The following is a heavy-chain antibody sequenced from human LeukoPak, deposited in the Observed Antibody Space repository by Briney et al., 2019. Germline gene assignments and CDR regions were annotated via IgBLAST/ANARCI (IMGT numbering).Heavy chain of an antibody. D-gene: IGHD3-10*01. V-gene: IGHV3-11*01. J-gene: IGHJ3*02. CDR3: AKGVRITMVRGAFDI. CDR2: ISSSGSTI. CDR1: GFTFSDYY. Sequence: GGSLRLSCAASGFTFSDYYMSWIRQAPGKGLEWVSYISSSGSTIYYADSVKGRFTISRDNAKNSLYLQMNSLRAEDTALYHCAKGVRITMVRGAFDIWGQGTMVTVSS.